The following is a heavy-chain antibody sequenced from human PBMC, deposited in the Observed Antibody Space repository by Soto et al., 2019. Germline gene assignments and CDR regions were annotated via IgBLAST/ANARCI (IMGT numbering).Heavy chain of an antibody. CDR1: AFSFSSYP. CDR2: ISYDGSNK. V-gene: IGHV3-30-3*01. Sequence: GGSLRLSCAASAFSFSSYPIHWVRQAPGKGLEWVAFISYDGSNKYYSDSVKGRFTISRDNSKNTLYLQMNSLRDDDTAVYYCATTPCGGGYCYFDFWGQGTLVTGSS. D-gene: IGHD2-21*02. CDR3: ATTPCGGGYCYFDF. J-gene: IGHJ4*02.